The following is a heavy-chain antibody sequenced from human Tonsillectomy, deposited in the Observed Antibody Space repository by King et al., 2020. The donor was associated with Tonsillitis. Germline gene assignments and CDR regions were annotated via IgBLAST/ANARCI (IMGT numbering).Heavy chain of an antibody. D-gene: IGHD3-3*01. CDR3: AKAYCDFWGGFYWSGMDV. J-gene: IGHJ6*02. CDR2: ISYDGSNN. CDR1: GFIFSSYG. V-gene: IGHV3-30*18. Sequence: VQLVESGGGVVQPGRSLRLSCAASGFIFSSYGMHWVRQAPGKGLEWVAVISYDGSNNYYADSVKGRFTISRDNFKNTLYLQMNSVRAEDTAVYYCAKAYCDFWGGFYWSGMDVWGQGTPVTVSS.